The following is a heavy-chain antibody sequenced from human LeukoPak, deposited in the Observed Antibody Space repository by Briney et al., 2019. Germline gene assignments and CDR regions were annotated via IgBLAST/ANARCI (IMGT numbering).Heavy chain of an antibody. CDR2: ITDSGGLT. CDR3: AKDFLPSGGSTT. V-gene: IGHV3-23*01. Sequence: GGSLRLSCAASGFTFSSYAMSWVRQAPGKGLEWVSVITDSGGLTFYADSVKGRFTISRDNSKNTLYLQMHSLRAEDTAVYYCAKDFLPSGGSTTWGRGTLVTVSS. CDR1: GFTFSSYA. D-gene: IGHD2-8*02. J-gene: IGHJ5*02.